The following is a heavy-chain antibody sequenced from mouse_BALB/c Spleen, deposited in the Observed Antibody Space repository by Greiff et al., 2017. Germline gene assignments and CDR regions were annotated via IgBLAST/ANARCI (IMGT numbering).Heavy chain of an antibody. CDR2: INPSNGGT. D-gene: IGHD2-2*01. CDR3: TRSDGSDEVYYFDY. CDR1: GYTFTSYW. Sequence: VQLQQPWAELVKPGASVKLSCKASGYTFTSYWMHWVKLRPGQGFEWIGEINPSNGGTNYNEKFKRKATLTVDKSSSTAYMQLSSLTSEDSAVYSCTRSDGSDEVYYFDYWGQGTTLTVSS. V-gene: IGHV1S81*02. J-gene: IGHJ2*01.